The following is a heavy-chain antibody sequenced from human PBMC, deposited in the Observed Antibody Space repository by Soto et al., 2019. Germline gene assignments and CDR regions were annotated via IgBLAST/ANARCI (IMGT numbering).Heavy chain of an antibody. CDR2: ISAYNGNT. V-gene: IGHV1-18*01. J-gene: IGHJ5*02. CDR3: ARADIVVVPAASMCRWFDP. D-gene: IGHD2-2*01. Sequence: GASVKVSCKASGYTFTSYGISWVRQAPGQGLEWMGWISAYNGNTNYAQKLQGRVTMTTDTSTSTAYMELRSLRSDDTAVYYCARADIVVVPAASMCRWFDPWGQGTLVTVSS. CDR1: GYTFTSYG.